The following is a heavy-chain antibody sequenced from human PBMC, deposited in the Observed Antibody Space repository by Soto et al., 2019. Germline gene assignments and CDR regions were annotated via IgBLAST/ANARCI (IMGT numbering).Heavy chain of an antibody. D-gene: IGHD1-1*01. CDR1: GFTFSDYY. CDR3: ARDLQVQNWFDP. V-gene: IGHV3-11*05. Sequence: GGSLRLSCAASGFTFSDYYMSWIRQAPGKGLEWVSYISSSSSYTNYADSVKGRFTISRDNAKNSLYLQMNSLRAEDTAVYYCARDLQVQNWFDPWGQGTRVTVSS. J-gene: IGHJ5*02. CDR2: ISSSSSYT.